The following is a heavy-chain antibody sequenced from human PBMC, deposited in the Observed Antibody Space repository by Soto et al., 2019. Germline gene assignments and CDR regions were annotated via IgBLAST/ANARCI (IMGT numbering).Heavy chain of an antibody. J-gene: IGHJ4*02. CDR1: GFRFSSKA. D-gene: IGHD6-6*01. CDR3: AKENGFQFVNFGASGFDY. Sequence: EVQLLESGGGLVQPGGSLRLSCAASGFRFSSKAMSWVRQAPRKGLEWVSIISGSGSSTYYTDSLKGRFTISRDNSKNMVYLEMNYLRAEHSAVYYCAKENGFQFVNFGASGFDYWGQGSLVSVSS. V-gene: IGHV3-23*01. CDR2: ISGSGSST.